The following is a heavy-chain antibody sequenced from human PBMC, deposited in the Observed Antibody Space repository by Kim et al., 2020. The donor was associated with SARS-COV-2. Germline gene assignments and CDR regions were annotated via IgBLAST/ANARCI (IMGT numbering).Heavy chain of an antibody. CDR1: GGSISSSSYY. V-gene: IGHV4-39*01. CDR2: IYYSGST. D-gene: IGHD3-22*01. CDR3: ARHPRITMIVVEYNWFDP. Sequence: SETLSLTCTVSGGSISSSSYYWGWIRQPPGKGLEWIGSIYYSGSTYYNPSLKSRVTISVDTSKNQFSLKLSSVTAADTAVYYCARHPRITMIVVEYNWFDPWGQGTLVTVSS. J-gene: IGHJ5*02.